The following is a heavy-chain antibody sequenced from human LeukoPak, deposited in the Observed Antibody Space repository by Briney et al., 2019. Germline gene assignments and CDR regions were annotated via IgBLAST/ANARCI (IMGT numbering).Heavy chain of an antibody. V-gene: IGHV1-2*06. D-gene: IGHD1-26*01. Sequence: ASVKVSCKASGYTFTGYCMHWVRQAPGQGLEWMGRINPNSGGTNYAQKFQGRVTMTRDTSISTAYMELSRLRSDDTAVYYCARLVGATREEAYYFDYWGQGTLVTVSS. J-gene: IGHJ4*02. CDR3: ARLVGATREEAYYFDY. CDR1: GYTFTGYC. CDR2: INPNSGGT.